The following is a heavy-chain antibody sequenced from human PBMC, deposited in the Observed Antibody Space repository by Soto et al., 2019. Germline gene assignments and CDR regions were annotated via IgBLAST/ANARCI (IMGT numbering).Heavy chain of an antibody. D-gene: IGHD2-2*01. CDR3: ARAQPRYNWFDP. J-gene: IGHJ5*02. CDR2: INAGNGNT. V-gene: IGHV1-3*01. Sequence: GASVKVSCKASGYTFTSYAMHWVRQAPGQRLEWMGWINAGNGNTKYSQKFQGRVTITRDTSASTAYMELSSLRSEDTAVYYCARAQPRYNWFDPWGQGTLVTVSS. CDR1: GYTFTSYA.